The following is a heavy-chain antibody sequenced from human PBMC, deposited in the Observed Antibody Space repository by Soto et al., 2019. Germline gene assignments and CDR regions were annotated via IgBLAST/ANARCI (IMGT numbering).Heavy chain of an antibody. D-gene: IGHD5-18*01. J-gene: IGHJ4*02. V-gene: IGHV4-4*02. Sequence: PSETLSLTCAVSGGSISSSNWWSWVRQPPGKGLEWIGEIYHSGSTNYNPSLKSRVTISVDKSKNQFSLKLSSVTAADTAVYYCARGQGYSYGHFDYWGQGTLVTVSS. CDR3: ARGQGYSYGHFDY. CDR1: GGSISSSNW. CDR2: IYHSGST.